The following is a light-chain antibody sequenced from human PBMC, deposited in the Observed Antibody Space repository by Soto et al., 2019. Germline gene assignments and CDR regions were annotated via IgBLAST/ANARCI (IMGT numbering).Light chain of an antibody. Sequence: QAVVTQPPSASGTPGQRVSISCSGSSSSIGTNTVNWYQQLPGTAPKLLIYSNNQRPSGVPDRFSGSKSGTSASLAISGLQSEDEADYYCSTWDDSLNGPVFGGGTKLTVL. CDR2: SNN. V-gene: IGLV1-44*01. CDR3: STWDDSLNGPV. J-gene: IGLJ3*02. CDR1: SSSIGTNT.